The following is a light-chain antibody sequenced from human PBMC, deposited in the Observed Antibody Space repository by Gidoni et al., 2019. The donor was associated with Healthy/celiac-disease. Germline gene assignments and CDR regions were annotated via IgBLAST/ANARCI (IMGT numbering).Light chain of an antibody. V-gene: IGKV1-9*01. CDR3: QQLNSYPRT. CDR1: QGISSY. J-gene: IGKJ1*01. Sequence: DIQLTQSPSFLSASVGDRVTITCWASQGISSYLAWYQQKPGKAPKLLIYAASTLQSGVSSRFSGSGSGTEFTLTISSLQPEDFATYYCQQLNSYPRTFGQGTKVEIK. CDR2: AAS.